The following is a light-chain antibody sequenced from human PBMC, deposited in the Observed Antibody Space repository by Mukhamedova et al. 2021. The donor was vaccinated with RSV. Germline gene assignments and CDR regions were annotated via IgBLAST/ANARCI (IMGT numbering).Light chain of an antibody. J-gene: IGKJ1*01. CDR2: KAS. CDR3: QQYSSYSST. V-gene: IGKV1-5*03. Sequence: WYQRRVHGKAPKFLIYKASSLESGVPSRFSGSGSGTEFTLTISSLPRDDFATYYCQQYSSYSSTFGQGTKVEIK.